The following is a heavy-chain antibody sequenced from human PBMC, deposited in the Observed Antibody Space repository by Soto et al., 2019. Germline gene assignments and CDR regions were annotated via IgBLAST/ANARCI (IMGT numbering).Heavy chain of an antibody. D-gene: IGHD3-3*01. CDR3: AIWGSRFLEGSLGNRDI. Sequence: PGVPPGHSCIASGIPFSTHWLYWIRPPPGRGLVWVSRINSDGSSTDYAGSVKGRFTISRDNAKNTLSLQMNSLRAEDTAVYYCAIWGSRFLEGSLGNRDIWGQGSSVTVS. CDR1: GIPFSTHW. CDR2: INSDGSST. V-gene: IGHV3-74*01. J-gene: IGHJ6*02.